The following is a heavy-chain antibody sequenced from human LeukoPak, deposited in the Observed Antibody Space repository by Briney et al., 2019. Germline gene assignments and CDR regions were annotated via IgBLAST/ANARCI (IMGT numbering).Heavy chain of an antibody. D-gene: IGHD3-10*01. Sequence: PGGSLRLSCAASGFTFSNAWMSWVRQAPGKGLEWVGRIKSKTDGGTTDYAAPVKGRFTISRDDSKNTLYLQMNSLKTEDTAVYYCAKDFRAKYGSGAYGWFDPWGQGTLVTVSS. CDR1: GFTFSNAW. CDR2: IKSKTDGGTT. V-gene: IGHV3-15*01. CDR3: AKDFRAKYGSGAYGWFDP. J-gene: IGHJ5*02.